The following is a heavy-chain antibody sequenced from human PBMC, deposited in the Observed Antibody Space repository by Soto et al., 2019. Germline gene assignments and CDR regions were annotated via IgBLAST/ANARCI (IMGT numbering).Heavy chain of an antibody. J-gene: IGHJ6*02. CDR3: ARVEIWFGEKISHGMDV. CDR1: GFTFSSYS. D-gene: IGHD3-10*01. CDR2: ISSSSSYI. V-gene: IGHV3-21*01. Sequence: GGSLRLSCAASGFTFSSYSMNWVRQAPGKGLEWVSSISSSSSYIYYADSVKGRFTISRDNAKNSLYLQMNSLRAEDTAEYYCARVEIWFGEKISHGMDVWGQGTTVTVSS.